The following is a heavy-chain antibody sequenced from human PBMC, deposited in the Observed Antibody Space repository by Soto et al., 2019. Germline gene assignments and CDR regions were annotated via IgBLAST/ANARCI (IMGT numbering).Heavy chain of an antibody. J-gene: IGHJ6*02. CDR3: ARDVRCSGGSCYHYYGMDV. Sequence: QVQLVQSGAEVKKPGSSVKVSCKASGGTFSSYAISWVRQAPGQGLEWMGGIIPIFGTANYAQKFQGRVTITADESTSTAYMELSSLRSEDTVVYYCARDVRCSGGSCYHYYGMDVWGQGTTVTVS. V-gene: IGHV1-69*01. CDR2: IIPIFGTA. D-gene: IGHD2-15*01. CDR1: GGTFSSYA.